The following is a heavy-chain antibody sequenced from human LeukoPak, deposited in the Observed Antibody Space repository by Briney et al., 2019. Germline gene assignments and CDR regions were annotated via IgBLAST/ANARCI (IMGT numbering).Heavy chain of an antibody. D-gene: IGHD4-17*01. J-gene: IGHJ4*02. V-gene: IGHV1-2*02. CDR3: ATGSYGDYPDY. CDR2: INHNSGGT. Sequence: SVQVSFLGSGYTFTGYHMHWVGQPPGQGLEGMGWINHNSGGTNHAQKIQGRVTMTRDTTISTAYMEISRLRSDDTAVYYCATGSYGDYPDYWGQGTLVTVSS. CDR1: GYTFTGYH.